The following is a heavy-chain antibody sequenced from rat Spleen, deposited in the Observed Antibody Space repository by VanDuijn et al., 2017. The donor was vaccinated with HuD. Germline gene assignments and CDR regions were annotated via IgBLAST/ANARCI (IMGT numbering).Heavy chain of an antibody. CDR1: GFSLSTYH. CDR2: IWAGGGT. V-gene: IGHV2-72*01. D-gene: IGHD1-1*01. Sequence: VQLKESGPGLVQPSQTLSLTCTVSGFSLSTYHVSWVRQPPGKSLVWMGTIWAGGGTNYNSAVQSRLSISRDTSKSQVFLKMNSLQPEDTGTYYCARHDYSGDVDFDYWGQGVMVTVSS. CDR3: ARHDYSGDVDFDY. J-gene: IGHJ2*01.